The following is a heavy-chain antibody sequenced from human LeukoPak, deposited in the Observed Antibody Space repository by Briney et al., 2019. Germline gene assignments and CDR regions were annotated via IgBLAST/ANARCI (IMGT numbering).Heavy chain of an antibody. CDR2: LYDSGST. Sequence: GSLRLSCAASGFTFSSYSMNWIRQPPGKGLEWIGNLYDSGSTHYNPSLRSRVTISADTSKNQFSLKLSPVTAADTAVYYCARHTRPGYSGYENAFDIWGQGNMVTVSS. CDR3: ARHTRPGYSGYENAFDI. J-gene: IGHJ3*02. CDR1: GFTFSSYS. V-gene: IGHV4-39*01. D-gene: IGHD5-12*01.